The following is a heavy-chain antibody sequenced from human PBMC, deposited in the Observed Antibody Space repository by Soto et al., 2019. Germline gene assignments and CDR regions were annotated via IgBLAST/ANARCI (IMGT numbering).Heavy chain of an antibody. D-gene: IGHD3-10*01. V-gene: IGHV4-39*01. CDR1: GGSISSSSYY. Sequence: QLQLQESGPGLVKASETLSPTCTVSGGSISSSSYYWGWIRQPPGKGLEWIGSIYYSGSTYYNPSLRAQVPISVDPSKNQFSLRLSSVTAADTAVYYCGGGRGDYCSGMGVWGQGTTVTVSS. J-gene: IGHJ6*02. CDR3: GGGRGDYCSGMGV. CDR2: IYYSGST.